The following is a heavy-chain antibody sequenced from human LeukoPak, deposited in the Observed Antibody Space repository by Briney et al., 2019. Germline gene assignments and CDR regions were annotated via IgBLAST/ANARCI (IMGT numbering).Heavy chain of an antibody. CDR1: GFSLRAYD. Sequence: GGSLRLSCAASGFSLRAYDLIWVRQAPGKGLDWVSIINGGGDIMMYEDSVKGRFTISRDNSKNTFYLQMNSLRVEDTAVYYCAMRDRGYGLGIWGQGTMVTVSS. V-gene: IGHV3-23*01. CDR2: INGGGDIM. D-gene: IGHD3-10*01. J-gene: IGHJ3*02. CDR3: AMRDRGYGLGI.